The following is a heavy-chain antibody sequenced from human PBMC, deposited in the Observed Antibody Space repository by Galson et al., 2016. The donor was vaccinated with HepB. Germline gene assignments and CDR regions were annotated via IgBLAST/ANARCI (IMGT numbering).Heavy chain of an antibody. CDR3: ARDRGNLGSDL. J-gene: IGHJ2*01. V-gene: IGHV4-59*01. Sequence: SETLSLTCAVSGVSISSYYWSWIRQPPGKGLEWIGYIYYNGHTKTNSSLKSRATPSVDTSTNHFSLNLTSVPAADTAVYYCARDRGNLGSDLWGRGTRVTVSS. CDR2: IYYNGHT. D-gene: IGHD4-23*01. CDR1: GVSISSYY.